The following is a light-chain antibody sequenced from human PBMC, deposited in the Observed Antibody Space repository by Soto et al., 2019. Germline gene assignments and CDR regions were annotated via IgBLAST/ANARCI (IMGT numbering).Light chain of an antibody. V-gene: IGKV2-28*01. CDR2: LGS. Sequence: EIVMTQSPLSLPVTPGEPASISCRSSQSLLQSNGYNYLDWYLQKPGQSPQLLIYLGSNRASGVPDRFSGGGSGTDFTLKISRVEAEDVGVYYCMQALQAFTFGGGTKVEIK. J-gene: IGKJ4*01. CDR3: MQALQAFT. CDR1: QSLLQSNGYNY.